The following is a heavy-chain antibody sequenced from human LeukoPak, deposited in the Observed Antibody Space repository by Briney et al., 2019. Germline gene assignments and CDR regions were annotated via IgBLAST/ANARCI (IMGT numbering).Heavy chain of an antibody. J-gene: IGHJ5*02. CDR2: IKQDGSEK. Sequence: GGSLRISCAASGFTFSSYWMSWVRQAPGKGLEWVANIKQDGSEKYYVDSVKGRFTISRDNAKNSLYLQMNSLRAEDTAVYYCARVVHIVVVIATNWFDPWGQGTLVTVSS. D-gene: IGHD2-21*01. V-gene: IGHV3-7*01. CDR3: ARVVHIVVVIATNWFDP. CDR1: GFTFSSYW.